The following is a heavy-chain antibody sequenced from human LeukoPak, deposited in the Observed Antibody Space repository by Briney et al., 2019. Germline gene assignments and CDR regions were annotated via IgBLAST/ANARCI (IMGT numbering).Heavy chain of an antibody. Sequence: GSLRLSCAASGFTFSSYAMSWVRQAPGKGLEWVSAISGSGGSTYYADSVKGRFTISRDNSKNTLYLQMNSLRAEDTAVYYCARDRREYYYDSSGYYFSYWGQGTLVTVSS. CDR3: ARDRREYYYDSSGYYFSY. CDR1: GFTFSSYA. J-gene: IGHJ4*02. D-gene: IGHD3-22*01. CDR2: ISGSGGST. V-gene: IGHV3-23*01.